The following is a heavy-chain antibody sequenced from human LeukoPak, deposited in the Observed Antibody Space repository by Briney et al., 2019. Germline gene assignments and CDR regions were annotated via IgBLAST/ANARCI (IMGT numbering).Heavy chain of an antibody. V-gene: IGHV3-21*01. J-gene: IGHJ6*03. CDR3: ARDLLGYNYHYMDV. Sequence: GGSLRLSCTVSGFTVSSNSMNWVRQAPGRGLDWVSSISSSSSYIYYADSVKGRFTISRDNAKNSLYLQMNSLRAEDTAVYYCARDLLGYNYHYMDVWGKGTTVTVSS. CDR2: ISSSSSYI. D-gene: IGHD3-22*01. CDR1: GFTVSSNS.